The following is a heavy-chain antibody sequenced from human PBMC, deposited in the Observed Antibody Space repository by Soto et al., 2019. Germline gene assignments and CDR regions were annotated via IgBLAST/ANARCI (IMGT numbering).Heavy chain of an antibody. Sequence: DVQLLESGGGLVQPGGALRLSCAASGFTFSSYAMAWGPQAPGEGLEWGSVISGGGGTTYYAESVKGRFTISRDNSKKMLNLQMDSLRAEDTAVYHCAKTLVTMVRGKYYYMDVWGKGTTVSVSS. J-gene: IGHJ6*03. V-gene: IGHV3-23*01. CDR2: ISGGGGTT. CDR3: AKTLVTMVRGKYYYMDV. CDR1: GFTFSSYA. D-gene: IGHD3-10*01.